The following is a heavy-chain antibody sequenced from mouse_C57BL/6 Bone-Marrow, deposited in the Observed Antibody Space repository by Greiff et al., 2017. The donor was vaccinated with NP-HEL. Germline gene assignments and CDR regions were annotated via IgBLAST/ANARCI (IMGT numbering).Heavy chain of an antibody. Sequence: VKVVESGAELVKPGASVKISCKASGYAFSSYWMNWVKQRPGKGLEWIGQIYPGDGDTNYNGKFKGKATLTADKSSSTAYMQLSSLTSEDSAVYFCARTLAFAYWGQGTLVTVSA. CDR1: GYAFSSYW. J-gene: IGHJ3*01. CDR2: IYPGDGDT. CDR3: ARTLAFAY. V-gene: IGHV1-80*01.